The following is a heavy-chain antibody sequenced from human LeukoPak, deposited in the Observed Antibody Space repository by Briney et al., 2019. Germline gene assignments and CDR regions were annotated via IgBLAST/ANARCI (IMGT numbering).Heavy chain of an antibody. CDR1: GFTFDDYA. J-gene: IGHJ4*02. Sequence: GGSLRLSCAASGFTFDDYAMHWVRQAPGKGLEWVSGISWNSGSIGYADSVKGRFTISRDNAKNSLYLQMNSLRAEDTALYYCAKDGGLYYIDYWGQGTLVTVSS. CDR3: AKDGGLYYIDY. CDR2: ISWNSGSI. V-gene: IGHV3-9*01.